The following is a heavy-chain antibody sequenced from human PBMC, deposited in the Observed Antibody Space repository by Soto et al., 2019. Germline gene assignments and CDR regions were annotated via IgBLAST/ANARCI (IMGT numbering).Heavy chain of an antibody. Sequence: PSETLSLTCTVSGGSISSGGYYWSWIRQHPGKGLEWIGYIYYSGTTTNNPSLNSRVAISMDTSKNQFSLTLSSVTAADTAVYYCARLGAYYQSLDPWGQGILVTVSS. D-gene: IGHD3-22*01. J-gene: IGHJ5*02. CDR2: IYYSGTT. V-gene: IGHV4-61*08. CDR1: GGSISSGGYY. CDR3: ARLGAYYQSLDP.